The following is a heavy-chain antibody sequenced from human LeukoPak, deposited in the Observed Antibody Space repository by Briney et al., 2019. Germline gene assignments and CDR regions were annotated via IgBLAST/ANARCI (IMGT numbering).Heavy chain of an antibody. CDR1: GFTFSSYA. J-gene: IGHJ4*02. V-gene: IGHV3-23*01. Sequence: GGSLRLSCAASGFTFSSYAMSGVRQAPGKGLEWVSAISGSGGSTYYADSVKGRFTISRENSKNTLYLQMNSLRAEDTAVYYCAKDIAAAGTGLGDYWGQGTLVTVSS. D-gene: IGHD6-13*01. CDR3: AKDIAAAGTGLGDY. CDR2: ISGSGGST.